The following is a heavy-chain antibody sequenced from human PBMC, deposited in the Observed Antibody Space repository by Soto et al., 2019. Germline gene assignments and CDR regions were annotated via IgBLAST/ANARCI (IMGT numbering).Heavy chain of an antibody. D-gene: IGHD3-10*01. J-gene: IGHJ6*03. V-gene: IGHV1-18*01. CDR1: GYTFNSYG. CDR3: ARDVVRGVIRFDYYYYMDV. Sequence: GAPVKVSCKASGYTFNSYGISWGRQAPGQRLEWMGWISAYNGNTNYAQKLQGRVTMTTDTSTSTAYMELRSLRSDDTAVYYCARDVVRGVIRFDYYYYMDVWGKGTTVTVSS. CDR2: ISAYNGNT.